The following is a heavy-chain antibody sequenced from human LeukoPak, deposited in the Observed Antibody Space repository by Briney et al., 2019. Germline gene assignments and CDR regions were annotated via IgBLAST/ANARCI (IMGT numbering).Heavy chain of an antibody. J-gene: IGHJ4*02. Sequence: PGGSLRLSCTASGFTFSSYGINWVRQAPGKGLEWVSRINTDGSSTSYADSVKGRFTISRDNAKNTLYLQMNSLRAEDTAVYYCAFLYGSGSPRGYWGQGTLVTVSS. V-gene: IGHV3-74*01. D-gene: IGHD3-10*01. CDR3: AFLYGSGSPRGY. CDR1: GFTFSSYG. CDR2: INTDGSST.